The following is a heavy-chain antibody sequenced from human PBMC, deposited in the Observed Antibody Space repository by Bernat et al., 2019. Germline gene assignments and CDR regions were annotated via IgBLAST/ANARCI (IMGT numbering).Heavy chain of an antibody. CDR3: ARRSPLRYFDPNAFDI. D-gene: IGHD3-9*01. CDR1: GGTFSSYA. V-gene: IGHV1-69*01. Sequence: QVQLVQSGAEVKKPGSSVKVSCKASGGTFSSYAISWVRQAPGQGLEWMGGIIPIFGTANYAEKCQGRVTITADESTSTAYMELSSLRSEDTAVYYCARRSPLRYFDPNAFDIWGQGTMVTVSS. CDR2: IIPIFGTA. J-gene: IGHJ3*02.